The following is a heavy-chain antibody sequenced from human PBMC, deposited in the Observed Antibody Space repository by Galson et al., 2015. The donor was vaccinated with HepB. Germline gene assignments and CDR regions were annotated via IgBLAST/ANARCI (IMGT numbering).Heavy chain of an antibody. D-gene: IGHD3-22*01. Sequence: SVKVSCKASGYTFTSYGISWVRQAPGQGLEWMGWISAYNGNTNYAQKLQGRVTMTTDTPTSTAYMELRSLRSDDTAVYYCARGVLYYYDSSGYSPLDYWGQGTLVTVSS. CDR3: ARGVLYYYDSSGYSPLDY. J-gene: IGHJ4*02. V-gene: IGHV1-18*01. CDR1: GYTFTSYG. CDR2: ISAYNGNT.